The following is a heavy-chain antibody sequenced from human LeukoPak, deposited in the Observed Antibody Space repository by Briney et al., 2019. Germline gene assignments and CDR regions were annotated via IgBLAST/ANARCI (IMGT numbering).Heavy chain of an antibody. D-gene: IGHD2-15*01. J-gene: IGHJ4*02. CDR1: GFTFSSYW. CDR2: INQDGSEK. Sequence: GGSLRLSCAASGFTFSSYWMSWVRQAPGKGLEWVANINQDGSEKNYVDPVKGRFTISRDNAENSLDLQMNSLRAEDTAVYYCARDAYCSGGSCYIYWGQGTLVTVSS. V-gene: IGHV3-7*01. CDR3: ARDAYCSGGSCYIY.